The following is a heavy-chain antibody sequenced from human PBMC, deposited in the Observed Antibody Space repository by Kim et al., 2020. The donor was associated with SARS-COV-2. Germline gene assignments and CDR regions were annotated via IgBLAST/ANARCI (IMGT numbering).Heavy chain of an antibody. D-gene: IGHD6-19*01. J-gene: IGHJ5*02. V-gene: IGHV4-59*01. CDR3: ARDLRAVAGTWVGYFDP. CDR1: GGTMSSYY. CDR2: MYDGGTT. Sequence: SETLSLTCSVSGGTMSSYYWTWIRQPPGKGLEWIGNMYDGGTTNYNPSLKSRVTISIDTSKNQFSLKLTSVTAADTAIYYCARDLRAVAGTWVGYFDPWGQGTLVSVYS.